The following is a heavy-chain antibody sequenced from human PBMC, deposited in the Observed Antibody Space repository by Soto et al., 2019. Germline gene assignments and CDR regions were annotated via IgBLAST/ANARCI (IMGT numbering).Heavy chain of an antibody. J-gene: IGHJ4*02. CDR3: ARDSLSGTYYLDY. CDR2: IWHDGSNK. CDR1: GFTFNTYG. V-gene: IGHV3-33*01. D-gene: IGHD1-26*01. Sequence: GGSLRLSCAASGFTFNTYGMHWVRRAPGKGLERVAVIWHDGSNKYYADSVQGRFTISRHNSENTLYLQMNSLGAEDTAVYYCARDSLSGTYYLDYWGQGTLVTVSS.